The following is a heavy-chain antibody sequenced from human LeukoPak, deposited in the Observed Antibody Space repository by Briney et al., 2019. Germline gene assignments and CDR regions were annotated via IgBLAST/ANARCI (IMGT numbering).Heavy chain of an antibody. D-gene: IGHD3-9*01. CDR3: ARADSYYDILTGYYVFDY. CDR1: GGSFSGYY. Sequence: SETLSLTCAVYGGSFSGYYWSWIRQPPGKGLEWIGEINHSGSTNYNPSLKSRVTISVDTSKNQFSLKLSSVTAADTAVYYCARADSYYDILTGYYVFDYWGQGTVVTVSS. CDR2: INHSGST. J-gene: IGHJ4*02. V-gene: IGHV4-34*01.